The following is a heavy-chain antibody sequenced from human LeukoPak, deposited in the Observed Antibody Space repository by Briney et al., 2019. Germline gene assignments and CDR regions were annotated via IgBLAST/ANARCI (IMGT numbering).Heavy chain of an antibody. D-gene: IGHD3-3*01. V-gene: IGHV3-30*18. J-gene: IGHJ4*02. CDR3: AKRQYAIFGVVIRGGLDY. CDR1: GFTFSSYG. Sequence: GGSLRLSCAASGFTFSSYGMHWVRQAPGKGLEWVAVISYDGSNKYYADSVKGRFTISRDNSKNTLYLQMNSLRAEDTAVYYCAKRQYAIFGVVIRGGLDYWGQGTLVTVSS. CDR2: ISYDGSNK.